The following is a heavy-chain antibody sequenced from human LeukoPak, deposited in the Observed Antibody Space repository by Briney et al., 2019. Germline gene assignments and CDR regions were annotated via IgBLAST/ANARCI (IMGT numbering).Heavy chain of an antibody. J-gene: IGHJ6*02. D-gene: IGHD6-13*01. V-gene: IGHV1-2*06. Sequence: GASVKVSCKASGYTFTGYYMHWVRQAPGQGLEWMGRINPNSGGTNYAQKFQGRVTMTRDTSISTAYMELSRLRSDDTAVYYCARELEGGSPAAGIGLHSRYYYYYGMDVWGQGTTVTVSS. CDR3: ARELEGGSPAAGIGLHSRYYYYYGMDV. CDR1: GYTFTGYY. CDR2: INPNSGGT.